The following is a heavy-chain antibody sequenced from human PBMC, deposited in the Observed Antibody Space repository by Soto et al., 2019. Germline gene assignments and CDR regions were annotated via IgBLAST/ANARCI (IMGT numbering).Heavy chain of an antibody. J-gene: IGHJ4*02. CDR2: ISYDGSNK. CDR1: GFTFSSYA. CDR3: ARASSSGWYGAAGY. D-gene: IGHD6-19*01. Sequence: QVQLVESGGGVVQPGRSLRLSCAASGFTFSSYAMHWVRQAPGKGLEWVAVISYDGSNKYYADSVKGRFTISRDNSKNTLDLQMNSLRAEDTAVYYCARASSSGWYGAAGYWGQGTLVTVSS. V-gene: IGHV3-30-3*01.